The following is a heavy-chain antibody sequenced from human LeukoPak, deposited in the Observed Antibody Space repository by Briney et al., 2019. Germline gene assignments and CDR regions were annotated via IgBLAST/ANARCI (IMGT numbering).Heavy chain of an antibody. CDR3: ARAGGSMIRGIIPYYFDY. D-gene: IGHD3-10*01. CDR2: IYYSGST. V-gene: IGHV4-39*07. J-gene: IGHJ4*02. Sequence: KPSETLSLTCTVSGGSISSSSYYWGWIRQPPGKGLEWIGSIYYSGSTYYNPSLKSRVTISVDTSKNQFSLRLTSVTAADTAIYYCARAGGSMIRGIIPYYFDYWGQGTLVTVSS. CDR1: GGSISSSSYY.